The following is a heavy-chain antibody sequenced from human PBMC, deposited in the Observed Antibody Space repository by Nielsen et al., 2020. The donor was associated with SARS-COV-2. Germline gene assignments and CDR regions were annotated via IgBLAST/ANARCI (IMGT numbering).Heavy chain of an antibody. Sequence: GGSLRLSCAASGFTFDDYGMSWARQAPGKGLEWVSGINWNGGSTGYADSVKGRFTISRDNAKNSLYLQMNSLRAEDTALYHCARGGIAAAGTQFDPWGQGTLVTVSS. CDR3: ARGGIAAAGTQFDP. J-gene: IGHJ5*02. D-gene: IGHD6-13*01. V-gene: IGHV3-20*01. CDR2: INWNGGST. CDR1: GFTFDDYG.